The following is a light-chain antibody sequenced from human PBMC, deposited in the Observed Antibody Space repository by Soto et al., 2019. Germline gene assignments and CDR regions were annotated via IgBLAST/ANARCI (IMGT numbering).Light chain of an antibody. CDR1: SSDVGGYNY. J-gene: IGLJ1*01. CDR2: DVS. V-gene: IGLV2-11*01. CDR3: SSYTRGNTYV. Sequence: QSALTQPRSVSGSPGQSVTISCTGTSSDVGGYNYVSWYQQHPGKAPKLMIYDVSKRPSGVSNRFSGSKSGNTASLTISGLQAEDEADYYCSSYTRGNTYVFGTGTKVTVL.